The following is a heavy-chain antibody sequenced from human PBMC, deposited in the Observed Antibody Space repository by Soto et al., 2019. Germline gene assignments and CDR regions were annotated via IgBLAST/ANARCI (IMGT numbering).Heavy chain of an antibody. CDR2: IVVGSGNT. Sequence: GASVKVSCKASGFTFTSSAVQWVRQARGQRLEWIGWIVVGSGNTNYAQKFQERVTMTRDMSTSTAYMELSSLRSEDTAVYYCAAFKYCSGGSCRYYFDYWGQGTLVTVSS. CDR3: AAFKYCSGGSCRYYFDY. D-gene: IGHD2-15*01. CDR1: GFTFTSSA. J-gene: IGHJ4*02. V-gene: IGHV1-58*01.